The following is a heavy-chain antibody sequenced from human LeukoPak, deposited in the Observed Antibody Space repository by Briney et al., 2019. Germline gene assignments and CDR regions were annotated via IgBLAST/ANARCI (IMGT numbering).Heavy chain of an antibody. V-gene: IGHV4-34*01. Sequence: GSLRLSCAASGFTFSSYWMYWVRQAPGKGLEWIGEINHSGSTNYNPSLKSRVTISVDTSKNQFSLKLSSVTAADTAVYYCARVRPRIAFDIWGQGTMVTVSS. CDR3: ARVRPRIAFDI. J-gene: IGHJ3*02. CDR2: INHSGST. CDR1: GFTFSSYW.